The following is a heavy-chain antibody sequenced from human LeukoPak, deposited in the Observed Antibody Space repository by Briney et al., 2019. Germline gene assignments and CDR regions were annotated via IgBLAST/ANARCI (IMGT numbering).Heavy chain of an antibody. V-gene: IGHV4-4*07. D-gene: IGHD2/OR15-2a*01. J-gene: IGHJ4*02. CDR2: IYSSVTT. CDR1: RGSASGYY. CDR3: ARDSVVKGLYYFDY. Sequence: SESLSLTCAIYRGSASGYYWRWIRQPAGTGLEWIGRIYSSVTTNYKPSLTSRVTMSVDTSKNQFSLKLSSVTAADTAVYYCARDSVVKGLYYFDYWGQGTLVTVSS.